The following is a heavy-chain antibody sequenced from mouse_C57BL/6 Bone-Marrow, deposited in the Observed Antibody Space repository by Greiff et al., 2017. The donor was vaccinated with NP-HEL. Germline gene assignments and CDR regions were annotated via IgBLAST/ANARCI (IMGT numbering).Heavy chain of an antibody. Sequence: VKLQESGAELARPGASVKLSCKASGYTFTSYGISWVKQRTGQGLEWIGEIYPRSGNTYYNEKFKGKATLTADKSSSTAYMELRSLTSEDSAVYFCARDYDYQPYYFDYWGQGTTLTVSS. CDR2: IYPRSGNT. CDR1: GYTFTSYG. D-gene: IGHD2-4*01. CDR3: ARDYDYQPYYFDY. J-gene: IGHJ2*01. V-gene: IGHV1-81*01.